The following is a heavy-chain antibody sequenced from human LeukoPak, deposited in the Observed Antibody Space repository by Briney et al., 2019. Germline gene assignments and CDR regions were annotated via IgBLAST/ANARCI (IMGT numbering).Heavy chain of an antibody. Sequence: GGSLRLSCAASGFTFSSYGMYWVRQAPGKGLEWVAFIRYDGSNKYYADSVKGRFTVSRDNSKNTLCLQMNSLRAEDTAVYYCAKEIWPTVTTPGHTHFDYWGQGTLVTVSS. CDR3: AKEIWPTVTTPGHTHFDY. V-gene: IGHV3-30*02. CDR2: IRYDGSNK. CDR1: GFTFSSYG. J-gene: IGHJ4*02. D-gene: IGHD4-17*01.